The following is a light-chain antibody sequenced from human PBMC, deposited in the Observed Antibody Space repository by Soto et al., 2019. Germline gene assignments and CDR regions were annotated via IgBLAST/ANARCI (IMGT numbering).Light chain of an antibody. Sequence: DIHMTQSPSSLSASLGDRVTITFRASQSISSYLNWYQQKPGKAPNLLIYAASSLQSGVPSRFSGSGSGTDFTLTISSLQPDDFATYYCQQSHSGKTFGQGTKVDIK. V-gene: IGKV1-39*01. CDR2: AAS. CDR3: QQSHSGKT. J-gene: IGKJ1*01. CDR1: QSISSY.